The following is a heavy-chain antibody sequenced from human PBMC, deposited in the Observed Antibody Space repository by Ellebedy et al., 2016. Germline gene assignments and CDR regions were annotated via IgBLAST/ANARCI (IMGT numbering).Heavy chain of an antibody. CDR1: GFTFSSYD. D-gene: IGHD6-19*01. Sequence: GGSLRLXXAASGFTFSSYDMTWVRQAPGRGLEWVSSIISDSKYIYYADSVKGRFTISRDNAKNSLYLQMNSLRAEDTAVYYCAREAVAGGFDPWGQGTLVTVSS. J-gene: IGHJ5*02. CDR2: IISDSKYI. CDR3: AREAVAGGFDP. V-gene: IGHV3-21*06.